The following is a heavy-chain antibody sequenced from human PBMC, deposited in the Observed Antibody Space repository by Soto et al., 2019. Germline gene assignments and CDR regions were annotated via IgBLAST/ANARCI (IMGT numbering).Heavy chain of an antibody. Sequence: QVQLQESGPGLVEPSQTVSLTCTVSGGSISSDEYCWSWIRQTPGKGLEWIGHIYNRGGTYSNPSLKSRVTISVDTSKNQFSLKLSSVTAADTAVYYCARGPSGDKVDYWGQGTLVTVSS. J-gene: IGHJ4*02. CDR2: IYNRGGT. CDR3: ARGPSGDKVDY. CDR1: GGSISSDEYC. D-gene: IGHD1-26*01. V-gene: IGHV4-30-4*01.